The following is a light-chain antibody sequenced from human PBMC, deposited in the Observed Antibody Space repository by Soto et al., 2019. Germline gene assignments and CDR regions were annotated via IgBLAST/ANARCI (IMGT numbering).Light chain of an antibody. J-gene: IGKJ1*01. CDR1: QSISSSY. V-gene: IGKV3-20*01. CDR3: QQYGMSPWT. Sequence: DIVLTQSPGTLSLSPGERATLSCRASQSISSSYLAWYQQRPGQAPRLLIYGASSRATGIPDRFSGSGSGTDFTLTISRLEPEDFAVYYCQQYGMSPWTFGQGTNVEI. CDR2: GAS.